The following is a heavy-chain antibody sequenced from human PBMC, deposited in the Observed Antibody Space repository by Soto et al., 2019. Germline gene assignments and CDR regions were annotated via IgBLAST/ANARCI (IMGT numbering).Heavy chain of an antibody. CDR3: ARDGFCTSTTCRVGNWFDP. Sequence: GSLRLSCAASGFTFSNAWMSWVRQAPGKGQEWIGGINHRGSTNYNPSLESRVTISVDTSKNQFSLKLPSVTAADTAMYYCARDGFCTSTTCRVGNWFDPWGQGTLVTVSS. J-gene: IGHJ5*02. CDR2: INHRGST. D-gene: IGHD2-2*01. V-gene: IGHV4-34*01. CDR1: GFTFSNAW.